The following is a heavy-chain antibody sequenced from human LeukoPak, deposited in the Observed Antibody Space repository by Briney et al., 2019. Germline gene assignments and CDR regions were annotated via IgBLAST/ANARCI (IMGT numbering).Heavy chain of an antibody. J-gene: IGHJ4*02. CDR2: ISYDGSNK. Sequence: GGSLRLSCAASGFTFSSYGMHWVRQAPGKRLEWEAVISYDGSNKYYADSVKGRFTISSDNSKNTLYLQMNSLRAEDTAVYYCAKVQYYYDSSGYYFAYWGQGTLVTVSS. CDR1: GFTFSSYG. V-gene: IGHV3-30*18. CDR3: AKVQYYYDSSGYYFAY. D-gene: IGHD3-22*01.